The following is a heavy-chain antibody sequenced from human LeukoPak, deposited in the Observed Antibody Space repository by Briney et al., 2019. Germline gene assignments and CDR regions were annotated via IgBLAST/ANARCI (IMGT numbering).Heavy chain of an antibody. CDR3: ARGDITIFGVVNLNYYYYGMDV. CDR2: INHSGST. CDR1: GGSFSGYY. V-gene: IGHV4-34*01. J-gene: IGHJ6*02. Sequence: RASETLSLPFAVYGGSFSGYYWSWIRQPPGKGLEWIGEINHSGSTNYNPSLKSRVTISVDTSKNQFSLKLSSVTAADTAVYYCARGDITIFGVVNLNYYYYGMDVWGQGTTVTVSS. D-gene: IGHD3-3*01.